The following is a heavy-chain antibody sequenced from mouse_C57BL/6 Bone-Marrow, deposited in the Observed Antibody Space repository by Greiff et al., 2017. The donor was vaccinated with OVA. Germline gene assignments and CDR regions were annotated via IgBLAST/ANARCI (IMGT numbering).Heavy chain of an antibody. D-gene: IGHD1-1*01. Sequence: VQLKESGAELVRPGASVKLSCTASGFNIKDDYMHWVKQRPEQGLEWIGWIDPENGDTEYASKFQGKATITADTSSNTAYLQLSSLTSEDTAVYYCTTFDYYGSSYVGFAYWGQGTLVTVSA. CDR3: TTFDYYGSSYVGFAY. V-gene: IGHV14-4*01. CDR1: GFNIKDDY. J-gene: IGHJ3*01. CDR2: IDPENGDT.